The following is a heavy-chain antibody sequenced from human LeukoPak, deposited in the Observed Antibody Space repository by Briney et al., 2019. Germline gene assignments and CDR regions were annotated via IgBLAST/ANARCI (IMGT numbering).Heavy chain of an antibody. CDR2: ISGSGGST. V-gene: IGHV3-23*01. CDR3: AKGPTYYYDSSGYSPIGG. J-gene: IGHJ4*02. CDR1: GFTVSSNY. Sequence: PGGSLRLSCAASGFTVSSNYMSWVRQAPGKGLKWVSAISGSGGSTYYADSVKGRFTISRDNSKNTLYLQMNSLRAEDTAVYYCAKGPTYYYDSSGYSPIGGWGQGTLVTVSS. D-gene: IGHD3-22*01.